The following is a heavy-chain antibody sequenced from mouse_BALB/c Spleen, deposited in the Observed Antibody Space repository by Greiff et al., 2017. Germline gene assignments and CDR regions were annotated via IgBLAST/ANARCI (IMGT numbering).Heavy chain of an antibody. Sequence: VQLQQSGAELAKPGASVKMSCKASGYTFTSYWMHWVKQRPGQGLEWIGYINPSTGYTEYNQKFKDKATLTADKSSSTAYMQLSSLTSEDSAVYYCARSRGKGAYAMDYWGQGTSVTVSS. V-gene: IGHV1-7*01. J-gene: IGHJ4*01. CDR3: ARSRGKGAYAMDY. CDR2: INPSTGYT. D-gene: IGHD1-3*01. CDR1: GYTFTSYW.